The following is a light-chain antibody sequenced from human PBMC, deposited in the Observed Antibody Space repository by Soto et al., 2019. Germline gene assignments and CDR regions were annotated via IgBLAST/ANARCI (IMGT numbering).Light chain of an antibody. CDR2: AAS. CDR3: QNYDSVPRT. J-gene: IGKJ4*02. V-gene: IGKV1-27*01. CDR1: QGINNY. Sequence: DIQMTQSPSSLSASVGDTVTITCRASQGINNYLAWFQQRPGKVPKLLIYAASTLQSGVPSRFRGGRSGTDFALTISSLQAEDVATFYCQNYDSVPRTFGGGTKVEIK.